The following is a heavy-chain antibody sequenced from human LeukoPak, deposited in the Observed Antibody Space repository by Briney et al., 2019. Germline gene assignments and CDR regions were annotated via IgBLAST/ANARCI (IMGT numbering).Heavy chain of an antibody. J-gene: IGHJ3*02. CDR1: GFAFSSYE. Sequence: GGSLRLSCAASGFAFSSYEMNWVRQAPGKGLEWISYISGNRGGIMYYADSVRGRFTISRDNGKNSLYLQMDSLRADGTALYYCARDPRYYGDNTPEAFDIWGQGTMVTVSS. CDR2: ISGNRGGIM. V-gene: IGHV3-48*03. D-gene: IGHD2-21*01. CDR3: ARDPRYYGDNTPEAFDI.